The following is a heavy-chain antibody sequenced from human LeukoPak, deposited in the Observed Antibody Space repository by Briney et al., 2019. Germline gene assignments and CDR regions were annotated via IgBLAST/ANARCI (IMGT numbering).Heavy chain of an antibody. CDR2: INPNSGGT. Sequence: ASVKVSCKASGYTFTGYYMHWVRQAPGQGLEWMGWINPNSGGTNYAQKFQGRVTMTRDTSISTAYMELSRLRSDDTAVYYCARVGLGYCSGTSCSWGQYYFDYWGQGTLVTVSS. V-gene: IGHV1-2*02. CDR1: GYTFTGYY. CDR3: ARVGLGYCSGTSCSWGQYYFDY. J-gene: IGHJ4*02. D-gene: IGHD2-2*01.